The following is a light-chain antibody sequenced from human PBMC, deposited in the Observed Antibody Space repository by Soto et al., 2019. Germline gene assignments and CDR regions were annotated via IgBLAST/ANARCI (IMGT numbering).Light chain of an antibody. Sequence: QSVLTQPAPVSGSPGQSITISCAGPSSDVGGYNYVSWYQQHPGKAPKLMIYDVSNRPSGVSNRFSGSKSGNTASLTISGLQAEDEADYYCSSYTSSSLHVFGTGTKVTVL. CDR3: SSYTSSSLHV. J-gene: IGLJ1*01. CDR2: DVS. CDR1: SSDVGGYNY. V-gene: IGLV2-14*03.